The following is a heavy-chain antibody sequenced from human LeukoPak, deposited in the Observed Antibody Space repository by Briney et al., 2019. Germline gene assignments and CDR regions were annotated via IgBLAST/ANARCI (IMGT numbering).Heavy chain of an antibody. D-gene: IGHD3-16*01. CDR2: VDPEDGKT. J-gene: IGHJ4*02. V-gene: IGHV1-69-2*01. Sequence: ASVKISCTISGYSFTEYYIHWVQQATGKGLDWVGLVDPEDGKTMYAEKFQGRVTITADTSRDTAYLELSRLTSEDTAVYYCATDWGRVWIWYFHYWGQGTLVTVSS. CDR1: GYSFTEYY. CDR3: ATDWGRVWIWYFHY.